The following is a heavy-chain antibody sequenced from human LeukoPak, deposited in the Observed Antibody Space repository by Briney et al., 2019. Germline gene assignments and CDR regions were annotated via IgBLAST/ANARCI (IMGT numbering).Heavy chain of an antibody. V-gene: IGHV3-66*01. CDR2: IYSGGST. Sequence: PGGSLTLSCAASGFTVSSNYMSWVRQAPGKGLEWVSVIYSGGSTYYADSVEGRFTISRDNSKNTLYLQMNSLRAEDTAVYYCARDLIHGSGSYYDYWGQGTLVTVSS. J-gene: IGHJ4*02. D-gene: IGHD3-10*01. CDR1: GFTVSSNY. CDR3: ARDLIHGSGSYYDY.